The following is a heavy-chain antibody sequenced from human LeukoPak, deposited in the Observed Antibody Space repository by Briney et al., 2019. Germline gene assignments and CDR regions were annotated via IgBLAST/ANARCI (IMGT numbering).Heavy chain of an antibody. CDR2: IYYSGST. Sequence: SETLSLTCTVSGGSISSSSYYWGWIRQHPGKGLEWIGYIYYSGSTYYNPSLKSRVTISVDTSKNQFSLKLSSVTAADTAVYYCARILVRGVIIGEGNWFDPWGQGTLVTVSS. V-gene: IGHV4-31*03. J-gene: IGHJ5*02. CDR3: ARILVRGVIIGEGNWFDP. D-gene: IGHD3-10*01. CDR1: GGSISSSSYY.